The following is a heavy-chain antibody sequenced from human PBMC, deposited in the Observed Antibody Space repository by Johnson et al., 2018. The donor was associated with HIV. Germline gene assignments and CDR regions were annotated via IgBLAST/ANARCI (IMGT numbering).Heavy chain of an antibody. J-gene: IGHJ3*02. D-gene: IGHD6-6*01. V-gene: IGHV3-7*05. CDR1: GFTFSGYW. CDR2: IKQDGREK. Sequence: EVQLVESGGGLVQPGGSLRLSCAASGFTFSGYWMSWVRQAPGKGLEWVANIKQDGREKYYVDSVKGRFTISRDNAKKSLYLQMNSLRAEDTAVYYCARELRIAARGLAFDIWGRGTMVTVSS. CDR3: ARELRIAARGLAFDI.